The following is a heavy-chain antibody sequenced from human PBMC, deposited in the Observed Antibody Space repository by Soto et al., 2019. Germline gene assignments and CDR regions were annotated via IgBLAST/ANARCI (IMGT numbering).Heavy chain of an antibody. V-gene: IGHV4-59*08. CDR2: IYYSGST. Sequence: QVQLQESGPGLVKPSETLSLTCTVSGGSISSYYWSWIRQPPGKGLEWIGYIYYSGSTNYNPSLKSRVTISVDTSKNQFSLKLSSVTAADTAVYYCARRDEYYSYGMDVWGQGTTVTVSS. J-gene: IGHJ6*02. CDR3: ARRDEYYSYGMDV. CDR1: GGSISSYY.